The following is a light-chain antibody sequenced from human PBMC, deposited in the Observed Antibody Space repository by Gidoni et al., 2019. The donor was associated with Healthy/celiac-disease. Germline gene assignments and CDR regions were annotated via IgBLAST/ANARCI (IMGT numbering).Light chain of an antibody. J-gene: IGLJ1*01. CDR2: DDS. Sequence: SYVLTQPPSVSVAPGQTARLTCGGNNIGSKSVHWYTQTPGQAPVLFVYDDSNRPSGIPERFSGSNSGNTATLTISRVEAGDEADYYCQVWDSSSDHYVFGTGTKVTVL. CDR3: QVWDSSSDHYV. CDR1: NIGSKS. V-gene: IGLV3-21*02.